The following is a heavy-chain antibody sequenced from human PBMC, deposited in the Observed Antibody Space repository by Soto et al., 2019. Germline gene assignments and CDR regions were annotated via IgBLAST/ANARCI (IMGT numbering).Heavy chain of an antibody. J-gene: IGHJ1*01. V-gene: IGHV4-30-2*01. Sequence: SETLSLTCNMSGDSYSISTYSWSWIRQPPGKALQWIGFIYQSGVTSYNPSLASRVSISLDRSNNQCSLKLKSVTAADTAGYFSAGRRYTSGLSVFHRAPGTLVTSPQ. CDR3: AGRRYTSGLSVFH. CDR1: GDSYSISTYS. CDR2: IYQSGVT. D-gene: IGHD6-19*01.